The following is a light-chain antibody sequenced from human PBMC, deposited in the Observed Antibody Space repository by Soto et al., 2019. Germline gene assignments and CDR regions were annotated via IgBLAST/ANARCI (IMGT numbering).Light chain of an antibody. CDR3: LSFDSSLSGV. CDR2: GNT. J-gene: IGLJ2*01. CDR1: SSNIGAGYD. V-gene: IGLV1-40*01. Sequence: QSVLTQPPSVSGAPGQRVTISCTGSSSNIGAGYDVHWYQQLPGRAPKLLIYGNTNRPSGVPDRFSGSKSGTSASLAITGLQAEDEADYYCLSFDSSLSGVFGGGTK.